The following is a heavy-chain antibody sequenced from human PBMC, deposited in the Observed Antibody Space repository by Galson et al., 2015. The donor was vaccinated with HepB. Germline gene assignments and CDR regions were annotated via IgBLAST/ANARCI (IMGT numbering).Heavy chain of an antibody. CDR2: IYYSGST. Sequence: TLSLTCTVSGGSISSGDYYWSWIRQPPGKGLEWIGYIYYSGSTYYNPSLKSRVTISVDTSKNQFSLKLSSVTAADTAVYYCARAPTYLRYFDYWGQGTLVTVSS. CDR3: ARAPTYLRYFDY. CDR1: GGSISSGDYY. J-gene: IGHJ4*02. V-gene: IGHV4-30-4*01. D-gene: IGHD3-10*01.